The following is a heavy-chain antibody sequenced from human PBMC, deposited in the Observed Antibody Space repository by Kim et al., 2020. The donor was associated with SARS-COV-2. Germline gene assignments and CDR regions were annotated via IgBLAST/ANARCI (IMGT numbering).Heavy chain of an antibody. CDR3: ARETYCSSTSCYDAFDI. Sequence: LKSRVTMSVDTSKNQFSLELSSVTAADTAVYYCARETYCSSTSCYDAFDIWGQGTMVTVSS. V-gene: IGHV4-4*06. J-gene: IGHJ3*02. D-gene: IGHD2-2*01.